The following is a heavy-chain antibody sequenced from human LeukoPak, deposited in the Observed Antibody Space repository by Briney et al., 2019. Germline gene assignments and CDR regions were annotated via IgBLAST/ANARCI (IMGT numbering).Heavy chain of an antibody. J-gene: IGHJ4*02. CDR1: GGSFSGYY. V-gene: IGHV4-34*01. CDR3: ARLPYSGRYAFDY. CDR2: INHSGST. D-gene: IGHD1-26*01. Sequence: SETLSLTCAVYGGSFSGYYWSWIRQPPGKGLEWIGEINHSGSTNYNPSLKSRVTISVDTSKYQFSLKLSSVTAADTAVYYCARLPYSGRYAFDYWGQGTLVTVSS.